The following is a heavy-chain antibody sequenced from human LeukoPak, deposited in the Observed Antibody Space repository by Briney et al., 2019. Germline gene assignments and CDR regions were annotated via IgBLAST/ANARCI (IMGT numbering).Heavy chain of an antibody. CDR2: INPNSGGT. Sequence: ASVKVSCKASGYTFTGYYMHWVRQAPGQGLEWMGWINPNSGGTNYAQKFQGWVTMTRDTSISTAYMELSRLRSDDTAVYYCARNMVRGVYYYYYSMVVWGQGTTVTVSS. V-gene: IGHV1-2*04. D-gene: IGHD3-10*01. J-gene: IGHJ6*02. CDR1: GYTFTGYY. CDR3: ARNMVRGVYYYYYSMVV.